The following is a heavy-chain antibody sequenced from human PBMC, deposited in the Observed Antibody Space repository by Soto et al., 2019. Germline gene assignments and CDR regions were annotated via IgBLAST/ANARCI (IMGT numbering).Heavy chain of an antibody. J-gene: IGHJ4*02. CDR3: ARREYDFWSGFHHTFDY. CDR1: GYSFTSYW. Sequence: DSLKISCKGSGYSFTSYWIGWVRQMPGKGLEWVGIIFPGDSDTRYRPSFQGQVTISGDNSISTAYLQWSSLKASDTAMYYCARREYDFWSGFHHTFDYWGQGTQVTVSS. V-gene: IGHV5-51*01. CDR2: IFPGDSDT. D-gene: IGHD3-3*01.